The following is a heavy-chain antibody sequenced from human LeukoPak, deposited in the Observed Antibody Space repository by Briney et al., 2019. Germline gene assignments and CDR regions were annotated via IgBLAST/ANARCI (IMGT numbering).Heavy chain of an antibody. D-gene: IGHD3-10*01. CDR2: IKQGGSEK. CDR3: ARKGNAFDF. Sequence: SGGSLRLSCVASGFIFSSYWMSWVRQAPGKGLEWVTNIKQGGSEKYYVDSVKGRFTISRDNTKNSLYLQMDSLRAEDTAVYYCARKGNAFDFWGQGTMVTVSS. CDR1: GFIFSSYW. V-gene: IGHV3-7*01. J-gene: IGHJ3*01.